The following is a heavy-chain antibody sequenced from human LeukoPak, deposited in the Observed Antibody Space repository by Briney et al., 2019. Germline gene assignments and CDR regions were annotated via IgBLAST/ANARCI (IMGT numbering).Heavy chain of an antibody. V-gene: IGHV3-53*01. CDR3: ARDLVGITCR. CDR2: IYSGGST. J-gene: IGHJ4*02. Sequence: AGGSLRLSCAASGFTVISNYMSWVRQAPGKGLEWVSVIYSGGSTYYADPVKGRFTISRDNSKNTLYLQMNSLRAEDTAVYYCARDLVGITCRWGQGTLVTVSS. CDR1: GFTVISNY. D-gene: IGHD6-6*01.